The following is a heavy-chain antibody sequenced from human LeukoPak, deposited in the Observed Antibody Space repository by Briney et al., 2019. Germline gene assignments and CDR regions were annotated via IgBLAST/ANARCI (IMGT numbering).Heavy chain of an antibody. CDR3: AKDQGFSYYYLDY. V-gene: IGHV3-23*01. J-gene: IGHJ4*02. Sequence: GGSLRLSCVASGFTYNSHAMSWVRQAPGKGLEWGSGISANGANTYYTDSVRGRFTISRDNSKNTVYLQMSSLSAEDTAIYYCAKDQGFSYYYLDYWGQGILVTVSS. D-gene: IGHD5-18*01. CDR1: GFTYNSHA. CDR2: ISANGANT.